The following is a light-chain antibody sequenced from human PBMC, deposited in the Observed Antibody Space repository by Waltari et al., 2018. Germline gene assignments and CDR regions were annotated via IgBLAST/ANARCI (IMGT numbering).Light chain of an antibody. V-gene: IGKV3-15*01. CDR2: GAS. J-gene: IGKJ2*01. Sequence: EIVMTQSPATLSVSPGERATLSCRASQSVSSNLAWYQQKPGQAPRLLIYGASTRATGIPARLSGGGSGTEFTLTISSLQSEDFAVYYCQQYNNWRTFGQGTKLEIK. CDR1: QSVSSN. CDR3: QQYNNWRT.